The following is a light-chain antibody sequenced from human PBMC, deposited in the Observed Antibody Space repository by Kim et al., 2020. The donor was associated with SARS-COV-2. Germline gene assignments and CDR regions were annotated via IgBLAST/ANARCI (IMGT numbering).Light chain of an antibody. CDR2: RNN. J-gene: IGLJ3*02. CDR3: AAWDDSLSVWV. CDR1: SSNIGSFY. Sequence: ELTQPPSASGTPGQRVTISCSGSSSNIGSFYVYWYHQLPGTAPKLLIYRNNQRPSGVPDRFSGSKSGTSASLAISGLRSEDEADYYCAAWDDSLSVWVFGGGTQLTVL. V-gene: IGLV1-47*01.